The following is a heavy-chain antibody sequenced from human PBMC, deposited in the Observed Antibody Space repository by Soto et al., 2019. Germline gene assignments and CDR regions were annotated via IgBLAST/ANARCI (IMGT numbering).Heavy chain of an antibody. Sequence: QVQLVESGGGVVQPGRSLRLSSAASGFTFSSYGMHWVRQAPGKGLEWVAVISYDGSNKYYADSVKGRFTISRDNSKNTLYLQMNSLRAEDTAVYYCAKVNDRGYSSSLPQYFDYWGQGTLVTVSS. CDR1: GFTFSSYG. J-gene: IGHJ4*02. V-gene: IGHV3-30*18. D-gene: IGHD6-13*01. CDR3: AKVNDRGYSSSLPQYFDY. CDR2: ISYDGSNK.